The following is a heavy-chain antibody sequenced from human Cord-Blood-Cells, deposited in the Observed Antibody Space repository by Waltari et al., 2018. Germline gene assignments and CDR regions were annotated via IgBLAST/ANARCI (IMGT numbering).Heavy chain of an antibody. J-gene: IGHJ4*02. CDR1: GGSFSGYY. Sequence: QVQLQQWGAGLLKPSETLSLTCAVYGGSFSGYYWSWIRQPPGKGLGWIGEINHSGSTSSNPALKSRVTISVETSKNQFSLKLSSVTAADTAVYYCARWFSGSYYCDYWGQGTLVTVSS. D-gene: IGHD3-10*01. CDR3: ARWFSGSYYCDY. CDR2: INHSGST. V-gene: IGHV4-34*01.